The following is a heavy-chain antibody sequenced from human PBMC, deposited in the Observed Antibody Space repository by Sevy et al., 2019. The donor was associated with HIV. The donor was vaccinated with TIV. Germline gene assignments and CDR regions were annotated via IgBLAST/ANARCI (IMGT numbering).Heavy chain of an antibody. CDR2: ISCNGENM. CDR1: GFMFDAYA. Sequence: GGSLTLSCAVSGFMFDAYAMHWVRQSPGKGLEWVSSISCNGENMGYADFVKGRFTISRANAKKSLYLQMNGLCVEETALFYGVKGRDSAGKYVNFDSWGQGTLVTVSS. J-gene: IGHJ4*02. CDR3: VKGRDSAGKYVNFDS. V-gene: IGHV3-9*01. D-gene: IGHD3-22*01.